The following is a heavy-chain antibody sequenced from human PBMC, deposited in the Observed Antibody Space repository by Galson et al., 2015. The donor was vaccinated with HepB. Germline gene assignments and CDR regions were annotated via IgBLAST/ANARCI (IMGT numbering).Heavy chain of an antibody. V-gene: IGHV4-59*01. J-gene: IGHJ3*02. Sequence: LSLTCTVSGVPISYYYWNWIRQSPGKGLEWIGHIYYSGNTNYNPSLRSRVTISLDTSKNQFSLKLRSVTAADTAVYYCAGRLVTLPLTAFDIWGQGTLVTVSS. D-gene: IGHD4-23*01. CDR3: AGRLVTLPLTAFDI. CDR2: IYYSGNT. CDR1: GVPISYYY.